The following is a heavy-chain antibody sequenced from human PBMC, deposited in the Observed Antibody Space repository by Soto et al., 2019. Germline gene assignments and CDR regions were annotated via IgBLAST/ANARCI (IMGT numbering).Heavy chain of an antibody. CDR3: AKASVTNYYYYYDMDV. CDR2: ISGSGGST. D-gene: IGHD4-4*01. V-gene: IGHV3-23*01. CDR1: GFTFSSYA. Sequence: GGSLRLSCAASGFTFSSYAMSWVRQAPGKGLEWVSAISGSGGSTYYADSVKGRFTISRDNSKNTLYLQMNSLRAEDTAVYYCAKASVTNYYYYYDMDVGGKGTTVTVSS. J-gene: IGHJ6*03.